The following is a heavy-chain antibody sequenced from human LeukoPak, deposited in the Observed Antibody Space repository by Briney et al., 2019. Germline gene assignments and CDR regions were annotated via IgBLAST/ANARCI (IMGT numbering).Heavy chain of an antibody. CDR1: GFTLSSNF. CDR2: IHTGGST. J-gene: IGHJ3*02. CDR3: AVRVTKGSWSGFDM. D-gene: IGHD3-3*01. Sequence: RGCLRLSSAASGFTLSSNFMAWVRQAPGRGLERVSVIHTGGSTYYVDSVKGRFTISRDDSRNTFYLQMNSLRAEDAAVYYCAVRVTKGSWSGFDMWGQGTMVTVSS. V-gene: IGHV3-66*01.